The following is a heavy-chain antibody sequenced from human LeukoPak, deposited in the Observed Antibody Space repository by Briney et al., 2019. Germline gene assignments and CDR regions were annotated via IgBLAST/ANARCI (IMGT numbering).Heavy chain of an antibody. CDR1: GGSISSYY. CDR2: INHSGST. Sequence: SETLSLTCTVSGGSISSYYWSWIRQPPGKGLEWIGEINHSGSTNYNPSLKSRVTISVDTSKNQFSLKLSSVTAADTAVYYCAGGLLEWLLYETRNYYYYGMDVWGQGTTVTVSS. V-gene: IGHV4-34*01. D-gene: IGHD3-3*01. CDR3: AGGLLEWLLYETRNYYYYGMDV. J-gene: IGHJ6*02.